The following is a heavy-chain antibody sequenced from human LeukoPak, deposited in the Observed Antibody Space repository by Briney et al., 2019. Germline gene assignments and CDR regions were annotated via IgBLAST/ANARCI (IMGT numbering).Heavy chain of an antibody. V-gene: IGHV4-30-2*01. Sequence: SETLSLTCTVSGGSISSGGYYWSWIRQPPGKGLEWIGYIYHSGSTYYNPSLKSRVTISVDRSKNQFSLKLSSVTAADTAVYYCARLGSGLNYDFWSGSYNHDYWGQGTLVTVSS. CDR2: IYHSGST. D-gene: IGHD3-3*01. CDR1: GGSISSGGYY. J-gene: IGHJ4*02. CDR3: ARLGSGLNYDFWSGSYNHDY.